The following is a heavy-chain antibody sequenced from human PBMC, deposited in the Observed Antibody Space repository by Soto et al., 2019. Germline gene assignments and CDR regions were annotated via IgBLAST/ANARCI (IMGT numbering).Heavy chain of an antibody. V-gene: IGHV1-69*08. CDR1: GGTFSTYT. J-gene: IGHJ4*02. D-gene: IGHD3-22*01. CDR2: IIPILGIT. Sequence: QVQRVQSGAEVKKPGSSVKVSCKASGGTFSTYTISWVRQAPGQGLEWMGRIIPILGITNYAQKFQGRVTITADTSASTVYMELSSLRSEDTAVYYCARDEKYNYDSSGSNWGQGTLVTVSS. CDR3: ARDEKYNYDSSGSN.